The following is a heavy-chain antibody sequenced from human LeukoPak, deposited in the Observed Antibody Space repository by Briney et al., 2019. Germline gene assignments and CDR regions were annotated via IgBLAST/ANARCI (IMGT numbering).Heavy chain of an antibody. Sequence: GGSLRLSCAASGFTVSSNYMSWVRQAPGKGLEWVSVIYSGGSTYYADSVKGRFTISRDSSKNTLYLQMNSLRAGDTAMYYCARGMRYSTGWYYFDSWGQGTLVTVSS. CDR2: IYSGGST. J-gene: IGHJ4*02. CDR1: GFTVSSNY. CDR3: ARGMRYSTGWYYFDS. V-gene: IGHV3-66*01. D-gene: IGHD6-19*01.